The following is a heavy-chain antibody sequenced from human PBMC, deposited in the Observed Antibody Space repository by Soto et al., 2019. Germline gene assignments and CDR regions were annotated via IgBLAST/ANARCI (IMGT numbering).Heavy chain of an antibody. V-gene: IGHV1-69*08. J-gene: IGHJ2*01. D-gene: IGHD2-2*01. Sequence: QVQLVQSGAEVKKPGSSVKVSCKASGGTFSSYTISWVRXXXXXXXXXXXXTIPILGIATYAQKFQGRVTITAAKPTSTAYKEQGSLRSEDTALFYCARDGGGVVVPAADWYFDLWGRGTLVTVSS. CDR1: GGTFSSYT. CDR3: ARDGGGVVVPAADWYFDL. CDR2: TIPILGIA.